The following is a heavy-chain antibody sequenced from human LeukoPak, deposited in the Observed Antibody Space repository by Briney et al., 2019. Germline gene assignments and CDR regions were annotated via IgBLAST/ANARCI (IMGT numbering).Heavy chain of an antibody. J-gene: IGHJ4*02. CDR2: IYYSGST. Sequence: PSETLSLTCTVSGGSISSYYWSWIRQPPGKGLEWIGYIYYSGSTNYNPSLKSRVTISVDTSKNPFSLKLSSVTAADTAVYYCARGGRAFERELLHYFDYWGQGTLVTVSS. D-gene: IGHD1-26*01. CDR1: GGSISSYY. V-gene: IGHV4-59*01. CDR3: ARGGRAFERELLHYFDY.